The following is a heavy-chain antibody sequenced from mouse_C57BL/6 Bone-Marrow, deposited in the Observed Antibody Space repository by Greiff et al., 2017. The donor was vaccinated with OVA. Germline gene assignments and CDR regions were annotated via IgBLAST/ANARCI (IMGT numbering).Heavy chain of an antibody. CDR2: IGDGGSYT. D-gene: IGHD3-3*01. Sequence: VQLQQSGGGLVKPGGSLKLSCAASGFTFSSYAMSWVRQTPEQRLEWVATIGDGGSYTYYPDNVKGRFTLTRDNAKNNLYLQMSHLKSEDTAMYYCASDRGIFAYCGQGTLVTVSA. V-gene: IGHV5-4*01. CDR1: GFTFSSYA. CDR3: ASDRGIFAY. J-gene: IGHJ3*01.